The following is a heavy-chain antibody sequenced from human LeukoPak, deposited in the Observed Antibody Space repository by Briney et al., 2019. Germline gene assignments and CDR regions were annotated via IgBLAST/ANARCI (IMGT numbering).Heavy chain of an antibody. CDR1: GFTFSSYG. J-gene: IGHJ2*01. V-gene: IGHV3-30*03. CDR2: ISYDGSNK. CDR3: ARARYLDL. Sequence: PGGSLRLSCAASGFTFSSYGMHWVRQAPGKGLEWVAVISYDGSNKYYADSVKGRFTISRDNSKNTLYLQMNSLRVEDTAVYYCARARYLDLWGRGTLVIVSS.